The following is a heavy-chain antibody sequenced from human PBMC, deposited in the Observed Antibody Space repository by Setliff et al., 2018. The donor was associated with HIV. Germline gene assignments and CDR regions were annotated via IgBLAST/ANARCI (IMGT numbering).Heavy chain of an antibody. CDR2: IIPILGTA. CDR3: ARASKTTADCAIINMCYGKGAFDV. J-gene: IGHJ3*01. Sequence: SVKVSCKASGGTFSNYAINWVRQAPGQGLEWMVGIIPILGTANYAQKFQGRVTITADESTNTLYLQMNSLRVEDTAVYFCARASKTTADCAIINMCYGKGAFDVWGQGTMVTVSS. D-gene: IGHD2-2*01. CDR1: GGTFSNYA. V-gene: IGHV1-69*13.